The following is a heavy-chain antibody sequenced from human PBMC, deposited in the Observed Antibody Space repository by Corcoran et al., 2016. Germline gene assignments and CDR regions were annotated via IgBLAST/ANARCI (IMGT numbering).Heavy chain of an antibody. D-gene: IGHD3-10*01. V-gene: IGHV1-8*01. CDR2: MNPNSGDT. CDR3: ASGTRNYGFDY. J-gene: IGHJ4*02. Sequence: QVQLEQSGAEVKRPGTSVKVSCKACGYTFTNYDINWVRQATGQDFEWRGWMNPNSGDTGYAQKFQGRVTMTRSTAISTAYKELSSLRSEDTAVDYCASGTRNYGFDYCGQGTLVTVSS. CDR1: GYTFTNYD.